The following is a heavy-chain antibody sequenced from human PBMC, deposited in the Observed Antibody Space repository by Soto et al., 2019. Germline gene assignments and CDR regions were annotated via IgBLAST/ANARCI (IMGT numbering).Heavy chain of an antibody. J-gene: IGHJ5*02. V-gene: IGHV3-30-3*01. CDR3: ASLGNTYYYGSGSFRNWFAP. CDR1: GFTFSSYA. Sequence: QVQLVESGGGVVQPGRSLRLSCAASGFTFSSYAMHWVRQAPGKGLEWVAVISYDGSNKYYADSVKGRFTISRDNSKNTLYLQMNSLRAKDTAVYYCASLGNTYYYGSGSFRNWFAPWGQGTLVTVSS. D-gene: IGHD3-10*01. CDR2: ISYDGSNK.